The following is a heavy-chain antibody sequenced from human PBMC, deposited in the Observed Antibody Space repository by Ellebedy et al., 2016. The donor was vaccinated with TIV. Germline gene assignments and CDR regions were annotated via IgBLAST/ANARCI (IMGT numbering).Heavy chain of an antibody. D-gene: IGHD4-17*01. CDR3: AKESGSGSYGPAEFDY. V-gene: IGHV3-23*01. Sequence: GESLKISCAASGFTFSSYAMSWVRQAQGKGLEWVSAISGRGGSTYYADSVKGRFTISRDNSKHTLYLQMNSLSAEDTAVYYCAKESGSGSYGPAEFDYWGQGTLVTVSS. CDR1: GFTFSSYA. J-gene: IGHJ4*02. CDR2: ISGRGGST.